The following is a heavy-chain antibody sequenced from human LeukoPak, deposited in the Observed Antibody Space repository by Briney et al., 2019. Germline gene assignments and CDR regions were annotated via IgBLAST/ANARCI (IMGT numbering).Heavy chain of an antibody. CDR3: ASSRQVEF. CDR2: ISSSRNYT. Sequence: GGSLRLSCAASGFTFSDYYMSWIRQAPGKGLEWVSYISSSRNYTNYADSVRGRFTISRDNAKNSLYLQMNSLRDEDTAVYYCASSRQVEFWGQGTLVTVSS. J-gene: IGHJ4*02. V-gene: IGHV3-11*06. CDR1: GFTFSDYY.